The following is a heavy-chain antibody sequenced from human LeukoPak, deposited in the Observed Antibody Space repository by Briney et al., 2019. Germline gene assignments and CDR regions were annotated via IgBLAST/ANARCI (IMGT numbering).Heavy chain of an antibody. Sequence: GGSLRLSCAASGFTVSSNYMSWVRQAPGKGLEWVSVIYSSGSTYYADSVKGRFTISRDNSKNTLHLQMNTLRAEDTAMYYCASRIATAGSVDYWGQGTLVTVSS. CDR2: IYSSGST. J-gene: IGHJ4*02. CDR3: ASRIATAGSVDY. CDR1: GFTVSSNY. D-gene: IGHD6-13*01. V-gene: IGHV3-53*01.